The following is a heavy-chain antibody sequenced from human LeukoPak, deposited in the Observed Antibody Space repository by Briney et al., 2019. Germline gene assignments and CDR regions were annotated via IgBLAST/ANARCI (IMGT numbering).Heavy chain of an antibody. CDR1: GGSFSGHY. V-gene: IGHV4-34*01. CDR2: INHRGST. J-gene: IGHJ4*02. CDR3: ARPRYGSGSLDS. D-gene: IGHD3-10*01. Sequence: SETLSLTCAVYGGSFSGHYWTWIRQPPGKGVEWIGEINHRGSTTYNPSLNNRVTISVDTSKNQFSLKLSSVTAADTAVYYCARPRYGSGSLDSWGQGTLVTVSS.